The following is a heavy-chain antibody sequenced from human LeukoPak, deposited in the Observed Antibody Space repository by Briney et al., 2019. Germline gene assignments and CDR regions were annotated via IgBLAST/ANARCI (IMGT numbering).Heavy chain of an antibody. D-gene: IGHD7-27*01. Sequence: PGGSLRLSCAASGFTFDDYAMHWVRQAPGKGLEWVSLISGDGGSTYYADSVKGRFTIFRDNSKNTVYLQMNSLRPEDTAVYYCARDGAGFDSENGWGWFDPWGQGTLVTVSS. CDR1: GFTFDDYA. J-gene: IGHJ5*02. V-gene: IGHV3-43*02. CDR2: ISGDGGST. CDR3: ARDGAGFDSENGWGWFDP.